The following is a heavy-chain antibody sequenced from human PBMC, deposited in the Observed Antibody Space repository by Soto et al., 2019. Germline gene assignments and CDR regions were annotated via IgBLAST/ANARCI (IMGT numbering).Heavy chain of an antibody. J-gene: IGHJ6*03. CDR1: GFTFSGYS. Sequence: EVQLVESGGGLEQAGGSLRLSCAASGFTFSGYSMNWVRQAPGKGLEWVSYITSSTGTIYYADSVKGRFTISRDKVKNLLYLQMNSLRAEDTAVYYCARAAVVPGTTHHNYYYMDVWGKGTTVTVSS. D-gene: IGHD2-2*01. CDR2: ITSSTGTI. V-gene: IGHV3-48*01. CDR3: ARAAVVPGTTHHNYYYMDV.